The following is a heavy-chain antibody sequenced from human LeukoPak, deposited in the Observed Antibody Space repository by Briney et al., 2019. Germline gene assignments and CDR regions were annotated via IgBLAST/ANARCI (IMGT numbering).Heavy chain of an antibody. V-gene: IGHV4-4*07. J-gene: IGHJ3*02. Sequence: SETLSLTCTVSGDSISYHYWSWIRQPAGKGLEWIGRIYSSASANYNPSLKSRVTMSLDTSKNQFSLILTSVTAADTAVYYCARVLFTEEDAFDIWGQGTMVTVSS. CDR2: IYSSASA. CDR1: GDSISYHY. CDR3: ARVLFTEEDAFDI.